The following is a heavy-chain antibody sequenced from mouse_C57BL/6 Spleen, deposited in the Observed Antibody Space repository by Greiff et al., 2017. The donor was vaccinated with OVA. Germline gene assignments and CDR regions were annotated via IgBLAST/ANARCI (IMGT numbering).Heavy chain of an antibody. D-gene: IGHD4-1*01. Sequence: VQLQQSGAELVRPGSSVKLSCKASGYTFTSYWMHWVKQRPIQGLEWIGNIDPSDSETHYNQKFKDKATLTVDKSSSTAYMQLSSLTSEDSAVYYCARGDWDNYFDYWGKGTTLTVSS. CDR1: GYTFTSYW. V-gene: IGHV1-52*01. CDR3: ARGDWDNYFDY. J-gene: IGHJ2*01. CDR2: IDPSDSET.